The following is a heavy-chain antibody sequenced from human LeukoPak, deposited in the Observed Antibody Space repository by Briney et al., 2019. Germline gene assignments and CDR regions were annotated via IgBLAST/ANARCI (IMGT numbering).Heavy chain of an antibody. CDR2: ISDSGGNT. Sequence: GGSLRLSCAASGFTFRTFAMTWVRQAPGQGLEWVSSISDSGGNTYYADSVKGRFTISRDNAKNSLYLQMSNLRAEDTAVYFRARGGGLDVWGQGATVTVSS. D-gene: IGHD3-16*01. V-gene: IGHV3-23*01. CDR1: GFTFRTFA. CDR3: ARGGGLDV. J-gene: IGHJ6*02.